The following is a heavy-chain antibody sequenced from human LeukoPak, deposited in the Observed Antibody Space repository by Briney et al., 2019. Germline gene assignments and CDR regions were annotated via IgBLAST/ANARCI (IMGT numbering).Heavy chain of an antibody. CDR3: AREGCSSTSCYIHYYMDV. D-gene: IGHD2-2*02. CDR1: GFTFSDYY. Sequence: AGGSLRLSCAASGFTFSDYYISWIRQAPGKGLEWVSYISSSGSTIYYADSVKGRFTISRDNAKNSLYLQMNSLRAEDTAVYYCAREGCSSTSCYIHYYMDVWGKGTTVTVSS. CDR2: ISSSGSTI. V-gene: IGHV3-11*01. J-gene: IGHJ6*03.